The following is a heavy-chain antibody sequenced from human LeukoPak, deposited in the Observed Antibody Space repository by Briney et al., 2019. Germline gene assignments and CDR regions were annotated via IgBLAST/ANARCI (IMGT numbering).Heavy chain of an antibody. CDR2: ISSSSSYI. J-gene: IGHJ4*02. CDR1: GFTFSSYS. Sequence: GGSLRLSCAASGFTFSSYSMNWVRQAPGKGLEWVSSISSSSSYIYYADSVKGRFTISRDNAKNSLYLQMNSLRAEDTAVYYCARDLVVAAVFDYRGQGTLVTVSS. CDR3: ARDLVVAAVFDY. D-gene: IGHD2-15*01. V-gene: IGHV3-21*01.